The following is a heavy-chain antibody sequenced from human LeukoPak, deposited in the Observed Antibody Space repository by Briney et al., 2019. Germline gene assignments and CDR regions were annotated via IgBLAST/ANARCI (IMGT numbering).Heavy chain of an antibody. J-gene: IGHJ4*02. CDR1: GFTFSDYW. CDR2: ISSDGSRV. Sequence: QTGGSLRLSCAASGFTFSDYWMHWVRQAPGKGLVWVSRISSDGSRVTYADSVKGRFAISRDNSKNTLYLQMNSLRAEDTAVYYCAKTARGVNVFDYWGQGTLVTVSS. CDR3: AKTARGVNVFDY. D-gene: IGHD3-10*01. V-gene: IGHV3-74*01.